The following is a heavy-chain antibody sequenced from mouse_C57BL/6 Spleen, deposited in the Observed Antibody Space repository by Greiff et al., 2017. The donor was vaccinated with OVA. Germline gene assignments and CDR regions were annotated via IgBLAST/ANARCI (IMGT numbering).Heavy chain of an antibody. D-gene: IGHD2-10*02. Sequence: QVQLQQSGAELVKPGASVKLSCKASGYTFTSYWMQWVKQRPGQGLEWIGEIDPSDSYTNYKQKFKGKATLTVDTSSSTAYMQLSSLTSEDSAVYYCARGYGNYLDYFDYWGQGTTLTVSS. CDR3: ARGYGNYLDYFDY. J-gene: IGHJ2*01. CDR1: GYTFTSYW. CDR2: IDPSDSYT. V-gene: IGHV1-50*01.